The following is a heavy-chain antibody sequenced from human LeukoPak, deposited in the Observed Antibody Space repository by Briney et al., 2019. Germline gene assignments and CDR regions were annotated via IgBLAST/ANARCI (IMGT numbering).Heavy chain of an antibody. D-gene: IGHD1/OR15-1a*01. CDR2: IFYSGST. J-gene: IGHJ4*02. CDR3: ARLFPEEQIDY. CDR1: GGSISSSRYY. Sequence: KPSETLSLTCSVSGGSISSSRYYWGWIRQPPGMGLEWIGSIFYSGSTYYNPSLKSRVTMSVDTFKNQFSLNLSSVTAADTAVYYCARLFPEEQIDYWGQGALVTVSS. V-gene: IGHV4-39*01.